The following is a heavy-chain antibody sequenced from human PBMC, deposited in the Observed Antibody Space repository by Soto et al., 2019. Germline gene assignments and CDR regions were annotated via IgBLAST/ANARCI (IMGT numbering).Heavy chain of an antibody. V-gene: IGHV4-39*01. J-gene: IGHJ6*02. CDR2: IYYSGST. Sequence: PSETLSLTCTVSGGSISSSSYYWGWIRQPPGKGLEWIGSIYYSGSTYYNPSLKSRVTISVDTSKNQFSLKLSSVTVADTAVYYCATNYAYYYYYGMDVWGQGTTVTVSS. CDR1: GGSISSSSYY. D-gene: IGHD4-4*01. CDR3: ATNYAYYYYYGMDV.